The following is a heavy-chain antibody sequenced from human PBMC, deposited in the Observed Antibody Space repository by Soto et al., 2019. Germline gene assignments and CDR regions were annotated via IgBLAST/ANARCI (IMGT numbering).Heavy chain of an antibody. V-gene: IGHV4-30-2*01. CDR3: ARHPSSAYHQF. CDR1: GGSISSGGYS. J-gene: IGHJ4*02. Sequence: PSETLSLTCAVSGGSISSGGYSWSWIRQPPGKGLEWIGYIYHSGSTYYNPSLKSRVTISVDRSKNQFSLKLSSVTAADTAVYYCARHPSSAYHQFWSQGTLVTVSS. CDR2: IYHSGST. D-gene: IGHD3-22*01.